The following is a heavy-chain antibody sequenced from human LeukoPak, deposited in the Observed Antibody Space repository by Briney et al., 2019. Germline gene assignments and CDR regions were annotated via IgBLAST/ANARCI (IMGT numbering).Heavy chain of an antibody. V-gene: IGHV1-2*02. D-gene: IGHD6-13*01. CDR3: ARDQRSSSWSYYFDY. CDR1: GYTFTGYY. Sequence: ATVKVSCKASGYTFTGYYMHWVRQALGQGLEWMGWINPNSGGTNYAQKFQGRVTMTRDTSISTAYMELSRLRSDDTAVYYCARDQRSSSWSYYFDYWGQGTLVTVSS. J-gene: IGHJ4*02. CDR2: INPNSGGT.